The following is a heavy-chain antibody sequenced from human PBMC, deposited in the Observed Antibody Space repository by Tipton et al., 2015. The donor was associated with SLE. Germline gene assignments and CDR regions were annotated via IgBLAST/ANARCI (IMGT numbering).Heavy chain of an antibody. CDR2: IYHSGST. Sequence: LRLSCTVSGYSISDGYHWAWIRQPPGKGLEWIGMIYHSGSTYYRSSLKGRVTISVDTSKNHFSLQLTSVTAADTAVYYCVRELDTFEIWGPGTMVTVSS. J-gene: IGHJ3*02. CDR3: VRELDTFEI. CDR1: GYSISDGYH. V-gene: IGHV4-38-2*02.